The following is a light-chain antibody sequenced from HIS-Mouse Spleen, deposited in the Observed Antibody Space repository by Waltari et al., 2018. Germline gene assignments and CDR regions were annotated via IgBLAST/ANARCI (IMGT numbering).Light chain of an antibody. V-gene: IGLV2-14*03. CDR1: SSDVGGYNY. CDR2: DVS. J-gene: IGLJ1*01. CDR3: SSYTSSSTYV. Sequence: QSALTQPAYVSGSPGQSITISCTGTSSDVGGYNYVSWYQQHPGKAPKRMLYDVSNRPSGVSNRFSGSKSGNTASLTISGLQAEDEADYYCSSYTSSSTYVFGTGTKVTVL.